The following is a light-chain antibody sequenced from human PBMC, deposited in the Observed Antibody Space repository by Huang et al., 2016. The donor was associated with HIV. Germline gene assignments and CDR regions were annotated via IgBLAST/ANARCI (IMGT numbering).Light chain of an antibody. CDR2: WAS. CDR1: QSILYNSNNRNY. Sequence: IVMTQSLDSLAVSLGERATINCTSSQSILYNSNNRNYLPWYQQKPGQPPKLLMYWASTRESGVPDRFSGSGSGTDFTLTISSLQAEDVAVYYCQQYYSSPLTFGGGTKVEI. J-gene: IGKJ4*01. V-gene: IGKV4-1*01. CDR3: QQYYSSPLT.